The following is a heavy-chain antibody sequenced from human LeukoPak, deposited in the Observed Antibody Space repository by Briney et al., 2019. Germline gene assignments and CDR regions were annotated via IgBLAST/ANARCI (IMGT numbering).Heavy chain of an antibody. CDR3: TAMVKYYFDY. Sequence: GGSLRLSCAASGFTFSSYSMSWVRQAPGKGLEWVSSISSSSSYIYYADSVKGRFTISRDNAKNSLYLQMNSLRAEDTAVYYCTAMVKYYFDYWGQGTLVTVSS. CDR2: ISSSSSYI. D-gene: IGHD5-18*01. J-gene: IGHJ4*02. V-gene: IGHV3-21*04. CDR1: GFTFSSYS.